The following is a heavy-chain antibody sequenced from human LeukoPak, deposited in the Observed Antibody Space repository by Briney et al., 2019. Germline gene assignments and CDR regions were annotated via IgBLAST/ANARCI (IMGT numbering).Heavy chain of an antibody. CDR1: GGTFSMYA. Sequence: SVKVSCKASGGTFSMYAISWVRQAPGQGLEGMGGIIPIFGTANYAQKFQGRVTITADESTSTAYMEVSSLRSEDTAVYYCARAYSGYDFFDYWGQGILVTVSS. CDR2: IIPIFGTA. V-gene: IGHV1-69*13. CDR3: ARAYSGYDFFDY. J-gene: IGHJ4*02. D-gene: IGHD5-12*01.